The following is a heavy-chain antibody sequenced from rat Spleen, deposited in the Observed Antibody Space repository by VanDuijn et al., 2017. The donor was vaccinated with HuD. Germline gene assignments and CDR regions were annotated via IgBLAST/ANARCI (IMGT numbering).Heavy chain of an antibody. D-gene: IGHD1-12*02. V-gene: IGHV3-1*01. CDR2: IKYSGNT. J-gene: IGHJ3*01. CDR1: GYSITNNY. CDR3: ARNDGTYYYRFAY. Sequence: EVQLQESGPGLVKPSQSLSLTCSVTGYSITNNYWGWIRKFPGNKMEWMGYIKYSGNTNYNPSLRSRISITRDTSKNQFFLQVNSVTTEDTATYYCARNDGTYYYRFAYWGQGTLVTVSS.